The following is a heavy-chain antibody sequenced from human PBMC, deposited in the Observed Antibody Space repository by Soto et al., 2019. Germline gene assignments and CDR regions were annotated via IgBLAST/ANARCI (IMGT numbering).Heavy chain of an antibody. Sequence: PGGSLRLSCAASGFTFSSYDMHWVRQATGKGLEWVSAIGTAGDTYYPGSVKGRFTISRENAKNSLYLQMNSLRAGDTAVYYCARERDSSLQTGDDFDIWGQGTMVTVSS. J-gene: IGHJ3*02. CDR3: ARERDSSLQTGDDFDI. D-gene: IGHD3-22*01. V-gene: IGHV3-13*01. CDR1: GFTFSSYD. CDR2: IGTAGDT.